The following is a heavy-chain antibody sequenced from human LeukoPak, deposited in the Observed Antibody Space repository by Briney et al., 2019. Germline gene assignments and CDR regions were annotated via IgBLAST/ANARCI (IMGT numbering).Heavy chain of an antibody. V-gene: IGHV3-30*03. CDR1: GFTFSRYG. CDR2: ISYDGSNK. Sequence: GGSLRLSCAASGFTFSRYGMHWVRQAPGKGLEWVAVISYDGSNKYYADSVKGRFTISRDNSKNTLYLQMNSLRPEDTALYYCARVKYYDSTGYSDAFDIWGQGTMVTVSS. CDR3: ARVKYYDSTGYSDAFDI. J-gene: IGHJ3*02. D-gene: IGHD3-22*01.